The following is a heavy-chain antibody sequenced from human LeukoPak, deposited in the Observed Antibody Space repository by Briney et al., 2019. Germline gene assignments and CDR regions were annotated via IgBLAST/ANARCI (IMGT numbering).Heavy chain of an antibody. Sequence: GSLRLSCAASGFTFSSYAMSWVRQAPGKGLEWVANIKQDGSEKYYVDSVKGRFTISRDNAKNSLYLQMNSLRAEDTAVYYCARALVAGYSSSWFWFDPWGQGTLVTVSS. V-gene: IGHV3-7*01. CDR1: GFTFSSYA. CDR2: IKQDGSEK. CDR3: ARALVAGYSSSWFWFDP. J-gene: IGHJ5*02. D-gene: IGHD6-13*01.